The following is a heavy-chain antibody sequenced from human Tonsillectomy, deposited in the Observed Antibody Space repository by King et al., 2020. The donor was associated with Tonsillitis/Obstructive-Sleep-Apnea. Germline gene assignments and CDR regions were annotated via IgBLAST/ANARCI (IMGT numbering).Heavy chain of an antibody. CDR1: GFTFSSYG. V-gene: IGHV3-33*01. Sequence: VQLVESGGGVVQPGRSLRLSCAASGFTFSSYGMHWVRQAPGKGLEWVAVIWYDGSNKYYADSMKGRFTISRDNSKNTLYLQMNGLRAEDTAVYYCARDLWFAPDYWGQGTLVTVSS. D-gene: IGHD3-10*01. J-gene: IGHJ4*02. CDR3: ARDLWFAPDY. CDR2: IWYDGSNK.